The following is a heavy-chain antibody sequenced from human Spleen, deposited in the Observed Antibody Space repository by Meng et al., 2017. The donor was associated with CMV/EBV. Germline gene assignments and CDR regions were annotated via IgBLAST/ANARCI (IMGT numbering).Heavy chain of an antibody. V-gene: IGHV3-21*01. J-gene: IGHJ6*02. CDR1: GFTFSSYS. D-gene: IGHD2-2*01. CDR2: ISSSSSYI. Sequence: GESLKISCAASGFTFSSYSMNWVRQAPGKGLEWVSSISSSSSYIYYADSVKGRFTISRDNAKNSLYLQMNSLRAEDTAVYYCARDIEVVPAAHPAHYYGMDVWGQGTTVTVSS. CDR3: ARDIEVVPAAHPAHYYGMDV.